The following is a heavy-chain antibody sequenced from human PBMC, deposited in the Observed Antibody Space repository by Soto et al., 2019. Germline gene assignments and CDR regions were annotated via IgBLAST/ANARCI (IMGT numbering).Heavy chain of an antibody. J-gene: IGHJ4*02. CDR3: AREVQVLPPAFVY. Sequence: QVQLVQSGAEMKKPGSSVKVSCQSSGGTFNTYAMNWVRQAPGQGPEWMGDISPMFGAANYAPKFQGRVTFTADESAGTSSMQLSSLTSEDRARYCFAREVQVLPPAFVYWGQGTLVTVSS. CDR1: GGTFNTYA. V-gene: IGHV1-69*19. D-gene: IGHD3-10*01. CDR2: ISPMFGAA.